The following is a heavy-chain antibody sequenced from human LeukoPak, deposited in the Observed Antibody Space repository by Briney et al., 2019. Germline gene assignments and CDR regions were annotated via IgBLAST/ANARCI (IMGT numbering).Heavy chain of an antibody. V-gene: IGHV3-53*01. J-gene: IGHJ4*02. CDR3: ARGGTVVEIDY. D-gene: IGHD3-22*01. Sequence: GGSLRLSCTASGFTFGDYAMGWFRQAPGKGLEWVSVIYSGGSTYYADSVKGRFTISRDNSKNTLYLQMNSLRAEDTAVYYCARGGTVVEIDYWGQGTLVTVSS. CDR2: IYSGGST. CDR1: GFTFGDYA.